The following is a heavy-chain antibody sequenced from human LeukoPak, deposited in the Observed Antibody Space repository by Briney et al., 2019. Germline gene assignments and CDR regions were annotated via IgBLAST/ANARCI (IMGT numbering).Heavy chain of an antibody. CDR3: TRLLPSSHHFFDS. J-gene: IGHJ4*02. CDR2: IYGGGDT. CDR1: GFTVSNDY. V-gene: IGHV3-53*01. Sequence: GGSLRLSYAVSGFTVSNDYMSWVRQAPGKGLEWVSVIYGGGDTYYADSVRGRFTISRDNFENTLFLQMDSLRPEDTAVYYCTRLLPSSHHFFDSWGQGTLVTVSS. D-gene: IGHD6-6*01.